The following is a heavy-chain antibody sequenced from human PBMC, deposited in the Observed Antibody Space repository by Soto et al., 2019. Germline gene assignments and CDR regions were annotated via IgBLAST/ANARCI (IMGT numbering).Heavy chain of an antibody. CDR1: GGSFSGYY. CDR3: ARGGTGYSSSWYTPNWFDP. Sequence: SETLSLTCAVYGGSFSGYYWSWIRQPPGKGLEWIGEINHSGSTNYNPSLRSRVTISVDTSKNQFSLKLSSVTAADTAVYYCARGGTGYSSSWYTPNWFDPWGQGTLVTVSS. V-gene: IGHV4-34*01. J-gene: IGHJ5*02. D-gene: IGHD6-13*01. CDR2: INHSGST.